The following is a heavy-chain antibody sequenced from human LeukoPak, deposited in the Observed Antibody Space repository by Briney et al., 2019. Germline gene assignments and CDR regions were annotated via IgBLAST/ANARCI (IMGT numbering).Heavy chain of an antibody. CDR3: ARDGVGGVKY. D-gene: IGHD3-16*01. CDR2: VSYSGSA. J-gene: IGHJ4*02. V-gene: IGHV4-59*11. CDR1: GGSISSHY. Sequence: SETLSLTCTVSGGSISSHYWSWIRQPPGKGLENIGYVSYSGSANYNPSLKSRVTISVDTSKNQFSLKLTSVTAADTAVYYCARDGVGGVKYWGQGTLVTVSS.